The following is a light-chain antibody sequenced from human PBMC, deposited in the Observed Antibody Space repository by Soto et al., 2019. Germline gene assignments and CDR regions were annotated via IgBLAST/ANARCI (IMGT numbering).Light chain of an antibody. CDR3: MQATQLRT. Sequence: EIVLTQTPLLSPVTLGQPASISCRSSRSLVASDGNPYLTWLHKRPGQPPRPLIYKVSQRLSGVPERFSGSGGGTDFTLHISRVEAEDVGTYFCMQATQLRTFGQGTRLEIK. CDR1: RSLVASDGNPY. V-gene: IGKV2-24*01. CDR2: KVS. J-gene: IGKJ5*01.